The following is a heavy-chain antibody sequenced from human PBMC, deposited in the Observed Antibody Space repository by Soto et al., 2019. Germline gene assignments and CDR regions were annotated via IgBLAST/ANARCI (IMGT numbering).Heavy chain of an antibody. D-gene: IGHD3-3*01. V-gene: IGHV4-4*07. J-gene: IGHJ4*02. Sequence: KTSETLSLTCTVSGGSISNYFCNWIRQPAGKGLEWIGRIDNSGSTNYNPSLKSRITMSADTSRNQFSLQLNSVTAADTAVYYCARGAQDFWSGQFDYWGQGALVTVSS. CDR2: IDNSGST. CDR1: GGSISNYF. CDR3: ARGAQDFWSGQFDY.